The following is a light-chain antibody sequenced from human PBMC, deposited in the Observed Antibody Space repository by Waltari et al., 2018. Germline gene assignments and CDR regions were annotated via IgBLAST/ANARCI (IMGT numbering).Light chain of an antibody. Sequence: DVVLTQFPLSLPVTLGQPASIPCSSGRSLVHSVGNTRLALFQQRPGQSPRRLIYHVSNRDSGVPDRYSGSGSDTDFTLRITRVEAEDVGVYYCAQTTYWPHTFGQGTKVEI. J-gene: IGKJ2*01. V-gene: IGKV2-30*02. CDR3: AQTTYWPHT. CDR1: RSLVHSVGNTR. CDR2: HVS.